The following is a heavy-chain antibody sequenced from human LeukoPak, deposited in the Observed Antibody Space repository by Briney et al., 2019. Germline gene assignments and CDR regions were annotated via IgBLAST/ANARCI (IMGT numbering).Heavy chain of an antibody. CDR3: SKESNYDSSGYFN. V-gene: IGHV3-30*02. Sequence: GRSLRLSCAASGFVFSSYGIHWVRQAPGTGLEWVSFIRFDGTTQYYADTVKGRFTISRDNSKFTVHLLMTSLRPEDTAVYYCSKESNYDSSGYFNWGQGTLVTVSS. CDR1: GFVFSSYG. D-gene: IGHD3-22*01. J-gene: IGHJ4*02. CDR2: IRFDGTTQ.